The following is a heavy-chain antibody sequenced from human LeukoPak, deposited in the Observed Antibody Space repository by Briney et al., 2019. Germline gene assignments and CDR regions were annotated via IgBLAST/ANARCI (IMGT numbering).Heavy chain of an antibody. D-gene: IGHD3-22*01. CDR2: ISDNGGRT. CDR3: ATDREGDPSAYYLV. V-gene: IGHV3-23*01. J-gene: IGHJ4*02. Sequence: GGSLRLSCAASGFTFSDYYMSWIRQAPGKGLEWVSTISDNGGRTYYADSVKGRFTISRDNSKNTLFLQMNSLRAEDSAVYYCATDREGDPSAYYLVGGQGTLITVSS. CDR1: GFTFSDYY.